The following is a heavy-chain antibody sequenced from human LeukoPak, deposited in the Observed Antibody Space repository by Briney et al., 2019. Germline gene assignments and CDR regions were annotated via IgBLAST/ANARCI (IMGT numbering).Heavy chain of an antibody. V-gene: IGHV3-53*01. Sequence: PGGSLRLSCTASGFIVSHNYMNWVRQAPGKGLEWIALIYSGGNTHYADSVKGRFTISRDNSKSTLYLQMSSLRVEDTAVYYCTRDTPGIAASVSGGWGQGTLVTVSS. CDR2: IYSGGNT. D-gene: IGHD6-13*01. CDR1: GFIVSHNY. J-gene: IGHJ4*02. CDR3: TRDTPGIAASVSGG.